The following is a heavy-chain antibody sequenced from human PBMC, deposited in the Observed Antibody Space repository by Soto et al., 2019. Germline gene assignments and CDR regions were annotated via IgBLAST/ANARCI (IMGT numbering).Heavy chain of an antibody. J-gene: IGHJ4*02. CDR2: IYYSGST. CDR3: ARLRYSSSPDLDY. D-gene: IGHD6-13*01. V-gene: IGHV4-59*01. Sequence: TSETLSLTCTVSGGSISSYYWSWIRQPPGKGLEWIGYIYYSGSTNYNPSLKSRVTISVDTSKNQFSLKLSSVTAADTAVYYCARLRYSSSPDLDYWGQGTLVTVSS. CDR1: GGSISSYY.